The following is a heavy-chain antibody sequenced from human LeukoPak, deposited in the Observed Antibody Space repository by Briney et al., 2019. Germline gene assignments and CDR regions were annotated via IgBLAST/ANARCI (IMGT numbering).Heavy chain of an antibody. CDR3: ARAGAARPANYYYGMDV. Sequence: SVKVSCKASGGTFSSYAISWVRQASGQGLEWMGGIIPIFGTANYAQKFQGRVTITADESTSTAYMELSSLRSEDTAVYYCARAGAARPANYYYGMDVWGQGTTVTVSS. CDR2: IIPIFGTA. CDR1: GGTFSSYA. V-gene: IGHV1-69*13. J-gene: IGHJ6*02. D-gene: IGHD6-6*01.